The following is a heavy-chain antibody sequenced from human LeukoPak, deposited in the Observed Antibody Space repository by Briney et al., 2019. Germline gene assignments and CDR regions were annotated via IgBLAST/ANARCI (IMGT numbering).Heavy chain of an antibody. CDR3: ARLSIVATIRRYFEY. D-gene: IGHD5-12*01. V-gene: IGHV5-51*01. CDR2: IYPGDSDT. J-gene: IGHJ4*02. CDR1: GYSFTSYW. Sequence: GESLKISCKGSGYSFTSYWIGWVRQMPGKGLEWMGIIYPGDSDTRYSPSFQGQVTISADKSISTAYLQWSSLKASDTAMYYCARLSIVATIRRYFEYWGQGTLVTVSS.